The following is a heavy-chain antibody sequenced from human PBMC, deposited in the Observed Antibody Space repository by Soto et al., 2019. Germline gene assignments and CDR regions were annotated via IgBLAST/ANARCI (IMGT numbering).Heavy chain of an antibody. Sequence: QVQLVQSGAEVKKPGSSVKVSCKASVGIFSNFAFNWMRQAPGQGLEWMGGIIPTLGTPHYAQKFLGRVTITADESTRTVYMEMSSLTVEDTAVYYCARVGLGAYDYWGQGTLVIVSS. CDR3: ARVGLGAYDY. V-gene: IGHV1-69*01. D-gene: IGHD6-19*01. CDR1: VGIFSNFA. J-gene: IGHJ4*02. CDR2: IIPTLGTP.